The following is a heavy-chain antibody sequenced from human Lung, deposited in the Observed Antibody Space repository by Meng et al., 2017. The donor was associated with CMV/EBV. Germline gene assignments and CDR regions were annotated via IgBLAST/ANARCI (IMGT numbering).Heavy chain of an antibody. D-gene: IGHD2-21*01. CDR1: GFRFSTYS. CDR3: ASLFCGPTTCYYFDW. Sequence: SCAASGFRFSTYSMSWVRQAPGKGLEWLASINRDGSEKDYVDSVKGRFTISRDNAKNSLYLVMNSLRAEDTAVYYCASLFCGPTTCYYFDWWGQGTXVTVYS. V-gene: IGHV3-7*01. J-gene: IGHJ4*02. CDR2: INRDGSEK.